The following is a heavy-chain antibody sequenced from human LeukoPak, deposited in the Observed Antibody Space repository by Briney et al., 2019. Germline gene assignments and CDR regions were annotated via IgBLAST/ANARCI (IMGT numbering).Heavy chain of an antibody. CDR1: GFTFSSYA. Sequence: PGGSLRLSCAASGFTFSSYAMHWVRQAPGKGLEWVAFIRYDGSNKYYADSVKGRFTISRDNSKNTLYLQMNSLRAEDTAVYYCAKHYDSSGYYSDYWGQGTLVTVSS. V-gene: IGHV3-30*02. J-gene: IGHJ4*02. D-gene: IGHD3-22*01. CDR3: AKHYDSSGYYSDY. CDR2: IRYDGSNK.